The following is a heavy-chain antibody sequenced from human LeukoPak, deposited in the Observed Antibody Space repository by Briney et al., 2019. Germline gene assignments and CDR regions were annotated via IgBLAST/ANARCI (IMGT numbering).Heavy chain of an antibody. CDR2: ISAYNGNA. D-gene: IGHD6-13*01. V-gene: IGHV1-18*01. Sequence: EASVKVSCKASGYTFTSYGISWARQAPGQGLEWMGWISAYNGNANYAQKLQGRVTMTTDASTSTAYMELRSLRSDDTAVYYCLSMVLTAAGTVDYWGQGTLVTVSS. J-gene: IGHJ4*02. CDR1: GYTFTSYG. CDR3: LSMVLTAAGTVDY.